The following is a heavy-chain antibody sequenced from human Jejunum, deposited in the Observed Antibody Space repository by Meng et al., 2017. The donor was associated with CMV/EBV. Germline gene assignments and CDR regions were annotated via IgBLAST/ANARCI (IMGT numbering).Heavy chain of an antibody. CDR3: ATGERQWQLLFDC. D-gene: IGHD6-19*01. J-gene: IGHJ4*02. Sequence: RSWVRRGRGKGIEGVGRSKRKADGEAAEYSASVKGRFTISRDDSENTLYLQMNSLDIEDTGVYYCATGERQWQLLFDCWGQGTLVTVSS. CDR2: SKRKADGEAA. V-gene: IGHV3-15*01.